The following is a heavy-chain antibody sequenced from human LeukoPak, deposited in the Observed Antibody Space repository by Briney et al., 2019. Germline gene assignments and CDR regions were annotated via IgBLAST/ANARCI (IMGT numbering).Heavy chain of an antibody. CDR2: LNWNGDNT. Sequence: GGSLRLSCAASGFTFDDHGMSWVRQAPGKGLEWVSALNWNGDNTGYADSVKGRFTISRDNAKRSLYLQMSSLTAEDTAFYYCAREEGPYFDCWGQGTLVTVSP. CDR3: AREEGPYFDC. CDR1: GFTFDDHG. V-gene: IGHV3-20*04. J-gene: IGHJ4*02.